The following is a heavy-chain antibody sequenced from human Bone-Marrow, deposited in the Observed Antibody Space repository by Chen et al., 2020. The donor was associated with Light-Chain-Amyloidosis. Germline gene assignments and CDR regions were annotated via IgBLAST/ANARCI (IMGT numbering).Heavy chain of an antibody. CDR1: GYTFPNYW. V-gene: IGHV5-51*01. D-gene: IGHD5-12*01. J-gene: IGHJ4*02. CDR3: ARRRDGYNFDY. CDR2: SYPDDSDA. Sequence: EVQLEQSGPAVKRPGESLKISCTGSGYTFPNYWIGWVRQMPGKGLEWMGVSYPDDSDARYSPSFEGQGTISADKSITTAYLQWRSLKASDTAMYYCARRRDGYNFDYWGQGTLVTVSS.